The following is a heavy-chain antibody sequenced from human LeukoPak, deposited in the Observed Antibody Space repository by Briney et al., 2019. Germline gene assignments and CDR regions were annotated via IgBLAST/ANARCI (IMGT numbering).Heavy chain of an antibody. J-gene: IGHJ5*02. V-gene: IGHV4-39*07. D-gene: IGHD6-13*01. CDR3: ARVGSFNWFDP. CDR2: IYYSGST. CDR1: GGSISSSSYY. Sequence: SETLSLTCTVSGGSISSSSYYWGWIRQPPGKGLEWIGSIYYSGSTYYNPSLKSRVTISVDTSKNQFSLKLSSVTAADTAVYYCARVGSFNWFDPWGQGTLVTVSS.